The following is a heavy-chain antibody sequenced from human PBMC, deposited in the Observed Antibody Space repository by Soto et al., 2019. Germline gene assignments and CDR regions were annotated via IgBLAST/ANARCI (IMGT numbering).Heavy chain of an antibody. CDR1: GYSFTSYW. CDR3: ARTSAGGKSYSGMDV. J-gene: IGHJ6*02. Sequence: GESLKISCKGSGYSFTSYWIGWVRQMPGKGLEWMGIIYPGDSDTRYSPSFQGQVTISADKSISTAYLQWSSLKASDTAMYYCARTSAGGKSYSGMDVWGQGTTVPVSS. CDR2: IYPGDSDT. V-gene: IGHV5-51*01. D-gene: IGHD6-13*01.